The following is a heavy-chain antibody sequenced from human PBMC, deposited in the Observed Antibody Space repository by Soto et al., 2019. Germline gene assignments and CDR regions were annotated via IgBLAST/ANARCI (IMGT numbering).Heavy chain of an antibody. CDR1: GLTFSAYH. Sequence: EVQLVESGGGLVQPGGSLRLPCAASGLTFSAYHMDWVRQAPGKGLEWISYISTSSRVTYYADSVKGRFTISRDDGRDLLFLQMNSLRDEDTAVYYCARDGNRGYDMDVWGQGTTVTVSS. J-gene: IGHJ6*02. CDR2: ISTSSRVT. D-gene: IGHD2-15*01. V-gene: IGHV3-48*02. CDR3: ARDGNRGYDMDV.